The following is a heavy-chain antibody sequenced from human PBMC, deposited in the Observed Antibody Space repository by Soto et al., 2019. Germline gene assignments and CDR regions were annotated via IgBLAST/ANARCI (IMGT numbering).Heavy chain of an antibody. D-gene: IGHD4-4*01. CDR3: ARAHYSDYGYGMDV. Sequence: PSETLSLTCTVSGGSISSSYWSWIRQPPGKGLEWIGYIYYSGSTNYNPSLKSRVTISLNTSKNQFSLKLTSVTAADTAVYYCARAHYSDYGYGMDVWGQGTTVTVSS. CDR2: IYYSGST. CDR1: GGSISSSY. V-gene: IGHV4-59*08. J-gene: IGHJ6*02.